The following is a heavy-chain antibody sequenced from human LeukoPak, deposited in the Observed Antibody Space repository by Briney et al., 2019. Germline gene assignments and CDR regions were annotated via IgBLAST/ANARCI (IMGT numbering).Heavy chain of an antibody. V-gene: IGHV3-23*01. CDR2: ISGSGGST. Sequence: GGSLRLSCAASGFTFSTYAMSWVRQAPGKGLEWVSAISGSGGSTFNADSVKGRLTISRDNSKNTLFLQMNSLRAEDTAIYYCAKDHPSGYYFDYWGQGTLVTVSS. D-gene: IGHD1-14*01. CDR1: GFTFSTYA. CDR3: AKDHPSGYYFDY. J-gene: IGHJ4*02.